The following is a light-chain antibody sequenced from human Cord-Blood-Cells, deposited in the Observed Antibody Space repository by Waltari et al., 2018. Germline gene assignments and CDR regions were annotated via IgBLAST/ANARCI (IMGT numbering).Light chain of an antibody. J-gene: IGKJ3*01. CDR3: QERSNWPFT. CDR2: DAP. Sequence: IVLTQYLATLSLSPGEHATPSCRARQSVSSYLAWYQQNPGQAPRLLIYDAPNRDLGIPARFSGSESATDFTLTISRLEPEDFAVYYCQERSNWPFTFGPLTKVDI. CDR1: QSVSSY. V-gene: IGKV3-11*01.